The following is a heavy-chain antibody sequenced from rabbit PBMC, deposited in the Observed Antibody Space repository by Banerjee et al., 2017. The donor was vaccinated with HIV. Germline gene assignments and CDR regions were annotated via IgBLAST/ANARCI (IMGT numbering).Heavy chain of an antibody. CDR1: GLDFSRSYW. Sequence: QEQLEESGGDLVKPEGSLTLTCTASGLDFSRSYWICWVRQAPGKGLEWIACIDVSSSGSNHYASWAKGRFTVSKTSSTTVTLQMTSLTAADTATYFCARDLAGVIGWNFNLWGQGTLVTVS. V-gene: IGHV1S45*01. J-gene: IGHJ4*01. CDR3: ARDLAGVIGWNFNL. D-gene: IGHD4-1*01. CDR2: IDVSSSGSN.